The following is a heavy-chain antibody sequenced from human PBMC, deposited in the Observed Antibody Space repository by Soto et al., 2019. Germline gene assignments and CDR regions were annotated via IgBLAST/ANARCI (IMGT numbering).Heavy chain of an antibody. CDR1: GYSFTSYW. V-gene: IGHV5-10-1*01. Sequence: PGESLKISCKGSGYSFTSYWISWVRQMPGKGLEWMGRIDPSDSYTNYSPSFQGHVTISADKSISTAYLQWSSLKASDTAMYYCARRQGYSSGWYGSRTQDYYYYGLDVWGQGTTVTVSS. CDR3: ARRQGYSSGWYGSRTQDYYYYGLDV. D-gene: IGHD6-19*01. J-gene: IGHJ6*02. CDR2: IDPSDSYT.